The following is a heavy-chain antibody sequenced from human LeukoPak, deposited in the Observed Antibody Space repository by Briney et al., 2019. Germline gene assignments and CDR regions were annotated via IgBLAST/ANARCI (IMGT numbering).Heavy chain of an antibody. CDR3: AGTPAIAATGTLWWFDP. CDR1: GGSISSGVYY. Sequence: SETLSLTCTVSGGSISSGVYYWSWIRQPPGKGLEWIGYIYYSGSNNYNPSLKSRVTISVDTSKNQFHLKLTSVTAADTAVYYCAGTPAIAATGTLWWFDPWGRGTLVTVS. J-gene: IGHJ5*02. CDR2: IYYSGSN. V-gene: IGHV4-61*08. D-gene: IGHD6-13*01.